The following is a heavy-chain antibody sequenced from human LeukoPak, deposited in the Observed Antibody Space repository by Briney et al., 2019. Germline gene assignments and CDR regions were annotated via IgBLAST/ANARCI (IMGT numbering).Heavy chain of an antibody. CDR3: ASWTGDLFSFDY. CDR2: IYYSGST. V-gene: IGHV4-59*08. Sequence: PSETLSLTCTVSGGSISSYYWSWIRQPPGKGLEWIGYIYYSGSTNYNPSLKSRVTISVDTSKNQFSLKLSSVTAADTAVYYCASWTGDLFSFDYWGQGTLVTVSS. J-gene: IGHJ4*02. CDR1: GGSISSYY. D-gene: IGHD3/OR15-3a*01.